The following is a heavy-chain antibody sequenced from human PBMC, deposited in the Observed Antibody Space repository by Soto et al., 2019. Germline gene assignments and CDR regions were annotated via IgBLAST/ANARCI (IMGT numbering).Heavy chain of an antibody. J-gene: IGHJ4*02. CDR1: GFTFSSYW. CDR2: IKQDGSEK. D-gene: IGHD2-15*01. CDR3: ARGPKGWSAPYYFDH. Sequence: EVQLVESGGGLVQPGGSLRLSCAASGFTFSSYWMSWVRQAPGKGLEWVANIKQDGSEKYYVDSVKGRFTISRDNAKNSLYLQMNSLRAEDTAVYYCARGPKGWSAPYYFDHWGQGTLVTVSS. V-gene: IGHV3-7*03.